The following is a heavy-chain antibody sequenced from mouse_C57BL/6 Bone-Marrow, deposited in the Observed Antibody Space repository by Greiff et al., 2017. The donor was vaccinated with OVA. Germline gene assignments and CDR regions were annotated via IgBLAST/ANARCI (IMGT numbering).Heavy chain of an antibody. CDR2: IHPNSGST. CDR1: GYTFTSYW. CDR3: ARPGTTVVRYFDV. J-gene: IGHJ1*03. D-gene: IGHD1-1*01. V-gene: IGHV1-64*01. Sequence: QVQLQQPGAELVKPGASVKLSCKASGYTFTSYWMHWVKQRPGQGLEWIGMIHPNSGSTNYNEKFKSKATLTVDKSSSTAYMQLSSLTSEDSAVYYCARPGTTVVRYFDVWGTGTTVTVSS.